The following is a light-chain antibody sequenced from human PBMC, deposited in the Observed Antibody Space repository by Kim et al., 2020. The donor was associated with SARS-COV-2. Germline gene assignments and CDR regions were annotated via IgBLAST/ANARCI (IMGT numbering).Light chain of an antibody. J-gene: IGLJ2*01. CDR2: GKN. CDR1: NLRKYY. CDR3: NSRDTSNFVI. Sequence: SSELTQDPAVSVALGQTVRITCQGDNLRKYYASWYQQKPGQAPVLAISGKNNRPSGIPDRFSGSTSGNTASLTIAGAQAEDEADYYCNSRDTSNFVIFGGGTQVTVL. V-gene: IGLV3-19*01.